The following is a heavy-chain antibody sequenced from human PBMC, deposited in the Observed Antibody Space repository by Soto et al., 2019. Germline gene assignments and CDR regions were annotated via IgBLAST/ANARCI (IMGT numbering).Heavy chain of an antibody. CDR3: ANDDTRLWPTYYYYGMDV. J-gene: IGHJ6*02. CDR1: GFTFSGYG. Sequence: QVQLVESGGGVVQPGRSLRLSCAASGFTFSGYGMKWVRQAPGKGLEWVALISFDGGNKYYADSVKGRFTIYRDNSKNKLYLQMNSLRAEDTAVYYCANDDTRLWPTYYYYGMDVWGQGTTVTVSS. CDR2: ISFDGGNK. V-gene: IGHV3-30*18. D-gene: IGHD3-10*01.